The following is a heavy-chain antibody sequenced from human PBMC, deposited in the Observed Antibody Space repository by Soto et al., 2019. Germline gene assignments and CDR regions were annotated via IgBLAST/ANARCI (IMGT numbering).Heavy chain of an antibody. J-gene: IGHJ4*02. CDR3: ARDSGYYFDY. V-gene: IGHV3-30-3*01. D-gene: IGHD5-12*01. CDR1: GFTFSSYA. CDR2: ISYDGSNK. Sequence: QVQLVESGGGVVQPGGSLRLSCAASGFTFSSYAMHWVRQAPGKGLEWVAVISYDGSNKYYADSVKGRFTISRDNSKNTLYLQMNSLRAEDTAVYYCARDSGYYFDYWGQGTLVTVSS.